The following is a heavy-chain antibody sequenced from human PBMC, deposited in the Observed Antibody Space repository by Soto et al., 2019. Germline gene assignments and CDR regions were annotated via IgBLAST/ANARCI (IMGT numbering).Heavy chain of an antibody. CDR2: VNPNRANT. D-gene: IGHD6-19*01. CDR3: ASSDGCGLSWFDA. J-gene: IGHJ5*02. CDR1: GYRFSNYD. Sequence: QVQLVQSGAEVKKPGASVKVSCKASGYRFSNYDMNWVRQAPGQGREWMGGVNPNRANTGYAQKFQSRLTLTRDTGTSIAYKVRLSLTLEETAVHYCASSDGCGLSWFDAWGQGTLVTVSS. V-gene: IGHV1-8*01.